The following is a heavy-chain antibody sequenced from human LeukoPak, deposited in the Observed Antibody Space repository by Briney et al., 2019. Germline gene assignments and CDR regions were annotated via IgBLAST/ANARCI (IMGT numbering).Heavy chain of an antibody. CDR3: ARSKSSGYSNGGYAFDV. V-gene: IGHV3-21*01. CDR2: ISSSSGYI. Sequence: PGGSLRLSCAASGFTFSSYGMNWDRQAPGKGLVWVSSISSSSGYIYYADSVKGRFTISRDNARNSLYLQMTSLRAEDTAVYYCARSKSSGYSNGGYAFDVWGQGTVVTVSS. J-gene: IGHJ3*01. D-gene: IGHD3-22*01. CDR1: GFTFSSYG.